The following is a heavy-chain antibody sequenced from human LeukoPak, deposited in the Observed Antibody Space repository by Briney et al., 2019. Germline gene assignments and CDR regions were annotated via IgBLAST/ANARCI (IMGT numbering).Heavy chain of an antibody. CDR2: INAGNGNT. CDR3: ARVGITIFGVVSFDY. CDR1: GYTFTSYA. J-gene: IGHJ4*02. D-gene: IGHD3-3*01. Sequence: ASVKVSCKASGYTFTSYAMHWVRQAPGQRLEWMGWINAGNGNTKYSQKFQGRVTITRDTSASTAYMELSSLRSEDTAVYYCARVGITIFGVVSFDYWGQGTLVTVSS. V-gene: IGHV1-3*01.